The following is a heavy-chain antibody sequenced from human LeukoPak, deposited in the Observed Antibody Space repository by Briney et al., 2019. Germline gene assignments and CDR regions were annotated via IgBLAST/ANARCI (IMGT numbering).Heavy chain of an antibody. D-gene: IGHD5-24*01. J-gene: IGHJ4*02. CDR3: AKDHVDGYKPIRPDY. Sequence: ASVKVSCKASGYTFTSYGISWVRQAPGQGLEWMGWISAYNGNTNYAQKLQGRVTMTTDTSTSTAYMELRSLRSDDTAVYYCAKDHVDGYKPIRPDYWGQGTLVTVSS. CDR1: GYTFTSYG. CDR2: ISAYNGNT. V-gene: IGHV1-18*01.